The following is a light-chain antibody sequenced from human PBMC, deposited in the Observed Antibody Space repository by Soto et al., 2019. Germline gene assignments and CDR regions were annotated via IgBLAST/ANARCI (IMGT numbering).Light chain of an antibody. CDR3: TSYTSSSTPYV. Sequence: QSVLTQPASVSGSPGQSITISCAGTSSDVGAYTYVSWYQQHPGKAPKLMIYDVSNRPSGDSNRSSGSKSGNTASLTISGLQAEDEADYYCTSYTSSSTPYVFGGGTKVTVL. CDR1: SSDVGAYTY. V-gene: IGLV2-14*01. CDR2: DVS. J-gene: IGLJ1*01.